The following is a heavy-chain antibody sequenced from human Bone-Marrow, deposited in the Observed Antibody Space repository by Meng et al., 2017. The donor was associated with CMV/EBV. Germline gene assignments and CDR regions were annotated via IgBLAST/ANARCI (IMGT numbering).Heavy chain of an antibody. CDR2: TYYGSKWYN. CDR1: GDSVSSNSSA. V-gene: IGHV6-1*01. Sequence: SCVISGDSVSSNSSAWNWIKQSPSRGLEWLGRTYYGSKWYNDYAVSVKSRITFNPDTSMTQFSLQLISVTPEDMAVYYCAREGPGIAVAGRDYFDYWGQGTLVTVSS. D-gene: IGHD6-19*01. CDR3: AREGPGIAVAGRDYFDY. J-gene: IGHJ4*02.